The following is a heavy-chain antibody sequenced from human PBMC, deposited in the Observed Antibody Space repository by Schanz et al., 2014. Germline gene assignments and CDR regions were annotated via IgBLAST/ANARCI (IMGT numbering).Heavy chain of an antibody. V-gene: IGHV3-23*04. D-gene: IGHD2-15*01. J-gene: IGHJ5*01. CDR2: ISASGGTT. CDR3: AKTPREYCNYDNCPNWFDS. Sequence: EVQLVESGGGLVQPGGSLRLSCAASGFTFSTSTMHWVRQDPGKGLVWVSAISASGGTTYYADSVKGRFTISRDNSKNTLYLQMNSLRAEDTAVYYCAKTPREYCNYDNCPNWFDSWGQGTLVTASS. CDR1: GFTFSTST.